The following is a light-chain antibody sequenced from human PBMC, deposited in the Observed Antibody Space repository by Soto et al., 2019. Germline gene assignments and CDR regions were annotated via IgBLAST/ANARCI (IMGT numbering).Light chain of an antibody. CDR2: DAS. J-gene: IGKJ1*01. CDR3: QQRSNWPLTWT. Sequence: TQCPATLSLSPGERATRSCRASQSVSSYLAWYQQKPGQAPRLLIYDASNRATGIPARFSGSGSGTDFTLTISSLEPEDFAVYYCQQRSNWPLTWTFGQGTKVDSK. V-gene: IGKV3-11*01. CDR1: QSVSSY.